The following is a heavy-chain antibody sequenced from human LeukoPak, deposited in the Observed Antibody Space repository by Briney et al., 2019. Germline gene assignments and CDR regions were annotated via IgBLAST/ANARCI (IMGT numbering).Heavy chain of an antibody. CDR3: TRAVAGHPD. CDR2: INHSGYT. V-gene: IGHV4-34*01. Sequence: SETLSLTCAVSGVPFSNYYWSWVRQSPRLALEWIGEINHSGYTNYNPSLKSRVTMSIDTAKNQFSLRLTSVSAADTGVYYCTRAVAGHPDWGQGTLVTVSS. D-gene: IGHD6-19*01. J-gene: IGHJ4*02. CDR1: GVPFSNYY.